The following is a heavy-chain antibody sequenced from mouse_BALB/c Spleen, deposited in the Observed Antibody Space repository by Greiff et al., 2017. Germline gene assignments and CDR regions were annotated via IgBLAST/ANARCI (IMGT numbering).Heavy chain of an antibody. V-gene: IGHV14-3*02. Sequence: VQLKESGAELVKPGASVKLSCTASGFNIKDTYMHWVKQRPEQGLEWIGRIDPANGNTKYDPKFQGKATITADTSSNTAYLQLSSLTSEDTAVYYCALITTAYYFDYWGQGTTLTVSS. D-gene: IGHD1-1*01. CDR3: ALITTAYYFDY. J-gene: IGHJ2*01. CDR1: GFNIKDTY. CDR2: IDPANGNT.